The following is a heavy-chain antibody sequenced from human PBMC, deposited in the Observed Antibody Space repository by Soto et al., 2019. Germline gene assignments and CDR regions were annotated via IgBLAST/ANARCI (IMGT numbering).Heavy chain of an antibody. CDR2: FNPIFETA. J-gene: IGHJ6*02. Sequence: QVQLVQSGAEVKKPGSSVKVSCKASGGTFSSYAISWVRQAPGRGLEWMGGFNPIFETANYAQKFQGRVTITADESTNTAYMELSSLRSEDTAVYYCTRGITLIRGVIPPGYYYGMDVWGQGTTVAVSS. D-gene: IGHD3-10*01. V-gene: IGHV1-69*01. CDR1: GGTFSSYA. CDR3: TRGITLIRGVIPPGYYYGMDV.